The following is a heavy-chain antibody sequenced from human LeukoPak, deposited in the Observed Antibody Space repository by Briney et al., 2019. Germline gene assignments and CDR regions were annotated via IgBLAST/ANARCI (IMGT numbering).Heavy chain of an antibody. CDR3: AGTYYYDKGAFDI. V-gene: IGHV3-23*01. CDR1: GFTFSNYA. Sequence: GGSLRLSCAASGFTFSNYAMSWVRQAPGEGLEWVSAISGSGGNTYYADSVKGRFTISRDNSKNTLYLQMNSLRAEDTAVYYCAGTYYYDKGAFDIWGQGTMVTVSS. D-gene: IGHD3-22*01. J-gene: IGHJ3*02. CDR2: ISGSGGNT.